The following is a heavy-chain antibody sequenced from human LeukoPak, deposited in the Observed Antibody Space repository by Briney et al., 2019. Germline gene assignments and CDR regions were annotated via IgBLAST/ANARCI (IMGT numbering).Heavy chain of an antibody. CDR1: GYSISSGYY. D-gene: IGHD6-13*01. CDR2: IYHSGST. V-gene: IGHV4-38-2*02. CDR3: ARSSSSSWGNDY. Sequence: NTSETLSLTCTVSGYSISSGYYWGWIRQPPGKGLEWIGSIYHSGSTYYNPSLKSRVTISVDTSKNQFSLKLSSVTAADTAVYYCARSSSSSWGNDYWGQGTLVTVSS. J-gene: IGHJ4*02.